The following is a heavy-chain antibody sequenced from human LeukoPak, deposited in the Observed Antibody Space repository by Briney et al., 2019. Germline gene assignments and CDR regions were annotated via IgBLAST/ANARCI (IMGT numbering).Heavy chain of an antibody. D-gene: IGHD1-26*01. V-gene: IGHV3-13*01. Sequence: GSLRLSCAASGFTFSDHAMHWVRQAPGKGLEWVSAVGIAADTFYPGSVKGRFTISRENAKNSLYLQMNSLRVEDTAVYYCVRQKKSHGNFDYWGQGTLVTVSS. CDR1: GFTFSDHA. CDR3: VRQKKSHGNFDY. J-gene: IGHJ4*02. CDR2: VGIAADT.